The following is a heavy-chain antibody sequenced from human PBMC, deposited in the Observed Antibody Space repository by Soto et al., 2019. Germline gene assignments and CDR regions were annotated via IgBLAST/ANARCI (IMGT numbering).Heavy chain of an antibody. CDR3: ARDLAAVPRAFDY. CDR1: GGSISSYF. D-gene: IGHD6-13*01. V-gene: IGHV4-59*01. Sequence: LSLTCTVSGGSISSYFYIWVRQPPGKGLEWIGPVYYTGTTDYNPSLKSRVTISVDTSKTQFSLNLRSVTAADTAVYYCARDLAAVPRAFDYWGRGTLVTVSS. CDR2: VYYTGTT. J-gene: IGHJ4*02.